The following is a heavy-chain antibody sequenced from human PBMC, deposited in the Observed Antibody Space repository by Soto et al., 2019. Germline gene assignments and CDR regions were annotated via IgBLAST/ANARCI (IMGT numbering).Heavy chain of an antibody. Sequence: VGSLRLSCAASGFTFSNAWMSWVRQAPGKGLEWVGRIKSKTDGGTTDYAAPVKGRFTISRDDSKNTLYLQMNSLKTEDTAVYYCTTDRLIVVVPAANRFDPWGQGTLVTVSS. J-gene: IGHJ5*02. CDR2: IKSKTDGGTT. CDR3: TTDRLIVVVPAANRFDP. D-gene: IGHD2-2*01. CDR1: GFTFSNAW. V-gene: IGHV3-15*01.